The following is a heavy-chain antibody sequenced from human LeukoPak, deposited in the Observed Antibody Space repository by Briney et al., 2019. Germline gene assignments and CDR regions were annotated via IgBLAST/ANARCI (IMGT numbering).Heavy chain of an antibody. CDR2: IIPIFGIA. CDR3: ARDRGGIVVVTAVSDWFDP. Sequence: SAKVSCKASGGTFSSYAISWVRQAPGQGLEWMGRIIPIFGIANYAQKFQGRVTITADKSTSTAYMELSSLRSEDTAVYYCARDRGGIVVVTAVSDWFDPWGQGTLVTVSS. CDR1: GGTFSSYA. V-gene: IGHV1-69*04. J-gene: IGHJ5*02. D-gene: IGHD2-21*02.